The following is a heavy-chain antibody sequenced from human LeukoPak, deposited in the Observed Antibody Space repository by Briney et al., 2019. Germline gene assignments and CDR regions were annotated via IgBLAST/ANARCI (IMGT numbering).Heavy chain of an antibody. Sequence: GGSLRLSCAASGFTFSSYGMHWVRQAPGKGLEWVAVISYDGSNKYYADSVKGRFTISRDNSKNTLYLQMNSLRAEDTAVYYCARDPHVGGWHIYYYYYGMDVWGQGTTVTVSS. CDR1: GFTFSSYG. CDR2: ISYDGSNK. V-gene: IGHV3-30*03. D-gene: IGHD6-19*01. J-gene: IGHJ6*02. CDR3: ARDPHVGGWHIYYYYYGMDV.